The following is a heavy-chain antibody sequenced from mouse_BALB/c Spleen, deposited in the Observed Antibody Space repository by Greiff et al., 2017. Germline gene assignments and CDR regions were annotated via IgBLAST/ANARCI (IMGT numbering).Heavy chain of an antibody. D-gene: IGHD2-1*01. CDR1: GFSLTSYG. V-gene: IGHV2-9*02. Sequence: VMLVESGPGLVAPSQSLSITCTVSGFSLTSYGVHWVRQPPGKGLEWLGVIWAGGSTNYNSALMSRLSISKDNSKSQVFLKMNSLQTDDTAMYYCAREAVGGNYEMDYWGQGTSVTVSS. J-gene: IGHJ4*01. CDR2: IWAGGST. CDR3: AREAVGGNYEMDY.